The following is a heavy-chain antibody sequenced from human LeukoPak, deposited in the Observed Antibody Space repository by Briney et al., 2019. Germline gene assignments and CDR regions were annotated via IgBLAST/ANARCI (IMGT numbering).Heavy chain of an antibody. Sequence: PGGSLRLSCSVSGFTFSSHFMSWVRQAPGKGLEWVSTTSTGGSTYYADSVKGRFTISRDNSKSTLHLQLNGLRAEDTAVYYCAKYCSGGCYSGLDYWGQGTLVTVSS. D-gene: IGHD2-21*01. CDR3: AKYCSGGCYSGLDY. CDR1: GFTFSSHF. J-gene: IGHJ4*02. V-gene: IGHV3-23*01. CDR2: TSTGGST.